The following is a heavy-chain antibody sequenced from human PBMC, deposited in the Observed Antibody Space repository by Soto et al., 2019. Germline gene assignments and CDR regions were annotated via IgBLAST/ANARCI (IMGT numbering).Heavy chain of an antibody. CDR1: GFTFSSYA. D-gene: IGHD2-15*01. CDR3: AKRVGAKYCSGGSCYCFDY. CDR2: ISGSGGST. V-gene: IGHV3-23*01. J-gene: IGHJ4*02. Sequence: EVQLLESGGGLVQPGGSLRLSCAASGFTFSSYAMSWVRQAPGKGLEWVSAISGSGGSTYYADSVKGRFTISRDNSKNTLYLQMNSLRAEDTAVYYCAKRVGAKYCSGGSCYCFDYWGQGTLVTVSS.